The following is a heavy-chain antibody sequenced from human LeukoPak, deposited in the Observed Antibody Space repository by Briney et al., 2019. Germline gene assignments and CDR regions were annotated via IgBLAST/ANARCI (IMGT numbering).Heavy chain of an antibody. Sequence: GGSLRLSCAASGFTFSSYGMHWVRQAPGKGLEWVALTSYDGSNKDYADSVKGRFTISRDNSKNTLYLQMNSLRAEDTAVYYCARDAGSYYYDSSGYSAFDIWGQGTMVTVSS. J-gene: IGHJ3*02. D-gene: IGHD3-22*01. V-gene: IGHV3-30*04. CDR3: ARDAGSYYYDSSGYSAFDI. CDR2: TSYDGSNK. CDR1: GFTFSSYG.